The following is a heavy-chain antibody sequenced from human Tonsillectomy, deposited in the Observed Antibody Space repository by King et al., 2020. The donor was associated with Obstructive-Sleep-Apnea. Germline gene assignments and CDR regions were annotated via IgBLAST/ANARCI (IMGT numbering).Heavy chain of an antibody. CDR3: AKDFNYGDFWSGYSPYFDY. V-gene: IGHV3-23*04. CDR2: ISGSGGST. CDR1: GFTFSSYA. D-gene: IGHD3-3*01. Sequence: VQVVESGGGLVQPGGSLRLSCAASGFTFSSYAMSWVRQAPGKGLEWVSAISGSGGSTYYADSVKGRFTISRDNSKNTLYLQMNSLRAEDTAVYYCAKDFNYGDFWSGYSPYFDYWGQGTLVTVSS. J-gene: IGHJ4*02.